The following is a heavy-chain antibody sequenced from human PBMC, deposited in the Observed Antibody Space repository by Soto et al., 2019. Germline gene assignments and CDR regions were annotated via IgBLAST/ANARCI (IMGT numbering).Heavy chain of an antibody. Sequence: GASVKVSFKASGYTFTSYDINWVRQATGQGLEWMGWMNPNSGNTGYAQKFQGRVTMTRNTSISTAYMELSSLRSEDTAVYYCARRRSTSAIGAEYFYLWGQGTPVTVSS. CDR1: GYTFTSYD. D-gene: IGHD2-2*01. CDR3: ARRRSTSAIGAEYFYL. V-gene: IGHV1-8*01. J-gene: IGHJ1*01. CDR2: MNPNSGNT.